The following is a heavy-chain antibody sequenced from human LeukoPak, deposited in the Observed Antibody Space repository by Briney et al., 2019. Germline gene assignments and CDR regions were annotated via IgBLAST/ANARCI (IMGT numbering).Heavy chain of an antibody. CDR2: ISVYNGNT. D-gene: IGHD3-22*01. J-gene: IGHJ4*02. CDR1: GCTFMSYG. V-gene: IGHV1-18*01. Sequence: ASVKVSCKASGCTFMSYGISWVRQAPGQGLEWMGWISVYNGNTNYAQKFRGRVTMTTDTSTTTAYMELRSLRSDDTAVYYCARDQAYYYDSNGYVDYWGQGTLVTVSS. CDR3: ARDQAYYYDSNGYVDY.